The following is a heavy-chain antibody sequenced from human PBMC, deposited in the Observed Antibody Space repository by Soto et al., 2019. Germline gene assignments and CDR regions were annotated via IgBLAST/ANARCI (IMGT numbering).Heavy chain of an antibody. CDR3: ARRGSGSYYDY. CDR1: GFTFSSYA. V-gene: IGHV3-23*01. CDR2: ISGSGDST. D-gene: IGHD1-26*01. J-gene: IGHJ4*02. Sequence: EVQLLESGGGLVQPGGSLRLSCAASGFTFSSYAMRWVRQAPVKGLEWVSAISGSGDSTYYADSVKGRFTISRDNSKNTLYLQMNSLRAEDTAVYYCARRGSGSYYDYWGQGTLVTXSS.